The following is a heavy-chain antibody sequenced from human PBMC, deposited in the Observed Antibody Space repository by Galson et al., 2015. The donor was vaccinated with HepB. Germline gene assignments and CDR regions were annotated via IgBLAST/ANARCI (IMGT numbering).Heavy chain of an antibody. CDR2: IATVGDT. Sequence: SLRLSCAASGFSFSYYDMHWVRQPTGKGLEWVSAIATVGDTYYAGSVKGRFTISRDSAKNFFFLHMDSLTAGDTAVYYCVRGVPAGQKYSFASWGQGTLVTVSS. J-gene: IGHJ4*02. V-gene: IGHV3-13*01. CDR1: GFSFSYYD. D-gene: IGHD6-13*01. CDR3: VRGVPAGQKYSFAS.